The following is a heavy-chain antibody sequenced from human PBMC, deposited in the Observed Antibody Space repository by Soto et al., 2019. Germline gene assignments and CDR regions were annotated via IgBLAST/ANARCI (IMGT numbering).Heavy chain of an antibody. CDR3: ARAPPRLRLGELSN. D-gene: IGHD3-16*02. Sequence: QVQLQESGPGLVKPSQTLSLTCTVSGGSISSGVYYWSWIRQHPGKGLEWIGYIYYSGSTYYNPSLKSRVTISVDTSKNQFSLKLSSVTAADTAVYYCARAPPRLRLGELSNWGQGTLVTVSS. V-gene: IGHV4-31*03. CDR1: GGSISSGVYY. CDR2: IYYSGST. J-gene: IGHJ4*02.